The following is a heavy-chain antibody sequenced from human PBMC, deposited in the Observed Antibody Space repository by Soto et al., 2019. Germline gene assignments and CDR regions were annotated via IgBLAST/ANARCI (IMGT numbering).Heavy chain of an antibody. CDR1: GVSITSSGFY. Sequence: PSETLSLTCTVSGVSITSSGFYWGWLRQPPGKGLEWIGSIHYSGATYYNPSLTSRVTISRDTSKNQFSLRLSSVAAADTALYFCARRADTGYTNSDNWFDPWGQGTRVTVSS. CDR3: ARRADTGYTNSDNWFDP. CDR2: IHYSGAT. D-gene: IGHD6-25*01. V-gene: IGHV4-39*01. J-gene: IGHJ5*02.